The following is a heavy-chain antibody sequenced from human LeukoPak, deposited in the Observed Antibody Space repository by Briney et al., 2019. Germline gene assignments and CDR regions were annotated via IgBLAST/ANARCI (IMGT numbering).Heavy chain of an antibody. CDR1: GNTLTELS. J-gene: IGHJ4*02. Sequence: ASVKVSCKVSGNTLTELSMHWVRQAPGKGLEWMGGFDPEDGETIYAQKFQGRVTMTEDTSTDTAYMELSSLRSEDTAVYYCATTTRYGDYPSYYFDYWGQGTLVTVYS. V-gene: IGHV1-24*01. D-gene: IGHD4-17*01. CDR2: FDPEDGET. CDR3: ATTTRYGDYPSYYFDY.